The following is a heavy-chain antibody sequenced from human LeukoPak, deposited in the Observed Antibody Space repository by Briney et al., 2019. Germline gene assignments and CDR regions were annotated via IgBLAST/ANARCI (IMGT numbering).Heavy chain of an antibody. CDR3: ARDKIVGATNFDY. V-gene: IGHV3-7*03. CDR2: TKQDGSER. J-gene: IGHJ4*02. D-gene: IGHD1-26*01. CDR1: GFTFSSYW. Sequence: GGSLRLSCAASGFTFSSYWMSWVRQAPGKGLEWVANTKQDGSERYYVDSVKGRFTISRDNAKNSLYPQMNSLRAEDTAVYYCARDKIVGATNFDYWGQGTLVTVSS.